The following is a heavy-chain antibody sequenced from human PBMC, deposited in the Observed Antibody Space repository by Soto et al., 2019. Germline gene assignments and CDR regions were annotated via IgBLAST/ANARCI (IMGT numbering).Heavy chain of an antibody. J-gene: IGHJ5*02. Sequence: XSMKVACKASGYPFTGYYVHWVRRAPGQGLEWMGWINPNSGGTNYAQKFQGRVTMTRDTSISTAYMELSRLRSDDTAVYYCARYMVRGVIGFDPCGQGTLVTVSS. CDR1: GYPFTGYY. V-gene: IGHV1-2*02. CDR2: INPNSGGT. CDR3: ARYMVRGVIGFDP. D-gene: IGHD3-10*01.